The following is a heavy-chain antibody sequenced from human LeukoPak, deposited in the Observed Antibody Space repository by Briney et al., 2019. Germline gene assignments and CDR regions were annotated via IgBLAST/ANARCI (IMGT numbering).Heavy chain of an antibody. CDR1: GGSISSYY. V-gene: IGHV4-4*09. CDR2: IYTSGST. Sequence: PSETLSLTCTVSGGSISSYYWSWIRQPLGKGLEWIGYIYTSGSTNYSPSLKSRVTISVDTSKNQFSLKLSSVTAADTAVYYCAKGPYYDFWSGYYYYYYMDVWGKGTTVTVSS. D-gene: IGHD3-3*01. J-gene: IGHJ6*03. CDR3: AKGPYYDFWSGYYYYYYMDV.